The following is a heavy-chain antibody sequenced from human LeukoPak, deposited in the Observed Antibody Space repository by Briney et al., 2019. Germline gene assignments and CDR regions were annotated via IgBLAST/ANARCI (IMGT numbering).Heavy chain of an antibody. V-gene: IGHV1-46*01. J-gene: IGHJ4*02. CDR1: GYTFTDYY. CDR3: ARDSADYGDYDY. CDR2: INPSGGST. Sequence: ASVKVSCKASGYTFTDYYLHWVRQAPGQGLEWMGIINPSGGSTSYAQKFQGRVTMTRDTSTSTVYMELSSLRSEDTAVYYCARDSADYGDYDYWGQGTLVTVSS. D-gene: IGHD4-17*01.